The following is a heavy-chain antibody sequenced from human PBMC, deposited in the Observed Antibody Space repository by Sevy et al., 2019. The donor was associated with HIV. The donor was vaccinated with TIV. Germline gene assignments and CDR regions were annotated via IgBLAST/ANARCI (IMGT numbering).Heavy chain of an antibody. V-gene: IGHV1-69*13. CDR2: IIPIFGTA. CDR3: ARDAEGIAVAGMNWFDP. Sequence: SVKVSCKASGGTFSSYAISWVRQAPGQGLEWMGGIIPIFGTANYAQKFQGRVTITADESTSTAYMELSSLRSEDTAVYYCARDAEGIAVAGMNWFDPWGQGTLVTVSS. CDR1: GGTFSSYA. D-gene: IGHD6-19*01. J-gene: IGHJ5*02.